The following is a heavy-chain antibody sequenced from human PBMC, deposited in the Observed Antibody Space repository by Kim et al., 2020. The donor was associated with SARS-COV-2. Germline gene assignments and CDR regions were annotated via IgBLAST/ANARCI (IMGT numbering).Heavy chain of an antibody. CDR3: ARDSGGYFDY. V-gene: IGHV3-11*04. CDR2: II. Sequence: IIQYADAVKGRFTISRDNAKNSLYLQMNSLRAEDTAVYYCARDSGGYFDYWGQGTLVTVSS. D-gene: IGHD3-10*01. J-gene: IGHJ4*02.